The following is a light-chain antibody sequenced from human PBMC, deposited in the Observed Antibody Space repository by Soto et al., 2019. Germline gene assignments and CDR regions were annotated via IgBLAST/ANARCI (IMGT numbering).Light chain of an antibody. CDR1: QSVSNN. V-gene: IGKV3-15*01. CDR3: QQYDDWPPVT. Sequence: DIVMTQSPATLSVSPGERATLSCRASQSVSNNLAWYQQKPGQAPRLLIYGASTRATDIPARFSGSGCGTEFTLTISSLQSEDFAVYYCQQYDDWPPVTFGGGTKVEIK. J-gene: IGKJ4*01. CDR2: GAS.